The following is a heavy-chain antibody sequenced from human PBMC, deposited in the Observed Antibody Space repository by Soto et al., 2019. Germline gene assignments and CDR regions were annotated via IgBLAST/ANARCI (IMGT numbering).Heavy chain of an antibody. Sequence: PGGSLRLSCAASGFTLGSYWMTWVRQAPGKGLEWVASIKQGGTEIHYVDSVKGRFTISRDDARNSLHLQLNSLRAEDAALYYCARVLRAAGDAFAVCGQGPVATV. CDR2: IKQGGTEI. CDR1: GFTLGSYW. CDR3: ARVLRAAGDAFAV. J-gene: IGHJ3*01. V-gene: IGHV3-7*03. D-gene: IGHD6-13*01.